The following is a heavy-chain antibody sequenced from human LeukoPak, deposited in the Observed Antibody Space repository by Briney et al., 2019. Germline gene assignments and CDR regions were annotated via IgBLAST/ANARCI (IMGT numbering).Heavy chain of an antibody. D-gene: IGHD1-26*01. Sequence: GGSLRLSCAASGFTFSSYNMDWVRQAPGKGLEWVSSITSGSSYIYYADSVKGRFTISRDNAKNSLYLQMNSLRAEDTAVYYCARDPYSGSYGNYYYYFMDVWGKGTTVTISS. CDR2: ITSGSSYI. CDR3: ARDPYSGSYGNYYYYFMDV. V-gene: IGHV3-21*01. J-gene: IGHJ6*03. CDR1: GFTFSSYN.